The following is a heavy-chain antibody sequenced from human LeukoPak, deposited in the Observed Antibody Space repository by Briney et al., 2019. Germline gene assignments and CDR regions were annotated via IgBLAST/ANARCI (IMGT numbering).Heavy chain of an antibody. Sequence: SETLSLTCAVYGGSFSGYYWSWIRQPPGKGLEWIGEINHSGSTNYNPSLKSRVTISVDTSNNQFSLKLHSVTAADTAVYYCARGFPSSSRWFDPWGQGTLVTVSS. J-gene: IGHJ5*02. CDR1: GGSFSGYY. V-gene: IGHV4-34*01. D-gene: IGHD6-6*01. CDR2: INHSGST. CDR3: ARGFPSSSRWFDP.